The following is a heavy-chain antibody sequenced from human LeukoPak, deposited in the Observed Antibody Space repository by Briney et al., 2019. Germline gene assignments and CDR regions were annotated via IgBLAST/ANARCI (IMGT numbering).Heavy chain of an antibody. CDR3: ARDVSYNSLDY. CDR2: IWYDGSKK. J-gene: IGHJ4*02. CDR1: GFTFSSHG. V-gene: IGHV3-33*01. Sequence: GRSLRLSCATSGFTFSSHGFYWVRQAPGKGLEWLAVIWYDGSKKCYADSVKGRSTISRDNSKNTLYLEMNSLRAEDTAVYYCARDVSYNSLDYWGQGTLVTVSS. D-gene: IGHD6-13*01.